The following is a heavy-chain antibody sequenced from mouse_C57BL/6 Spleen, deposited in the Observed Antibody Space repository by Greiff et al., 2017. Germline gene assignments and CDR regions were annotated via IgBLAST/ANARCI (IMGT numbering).Heavy chain of an antibody. CDR3: ARLRAYYGSSHWYFDV. D-gene: IGHD1-1*01. J-gene: IGHJ1*03. CDR1: GYTFTSYW. CDR2: INPSNGGT. V-gene: IGHV1-53*01. Sequence: QVQLQQPGTELVKPGASVKLSCKASGYTFTSYWMHWVKQRPGQGLEWIGNINPSNGGTNYNEKFKSKATLTVDKSSSTAYMQLRSLTSEDSAVYYCARLRAYYGSSHWYFDVWGTGTTVTVSS.